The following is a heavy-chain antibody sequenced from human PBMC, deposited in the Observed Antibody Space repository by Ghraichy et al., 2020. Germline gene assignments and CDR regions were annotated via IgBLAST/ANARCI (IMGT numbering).Heavy chain of an antibody. CDR3: ARGPPPRTFMVRGVMPPPTDY. Sequence: SVKVSCKASGGTFSSYAISWVRQAPGQGLEWMGGIIPIFGTANYAQKFQGRVTITADESTSTAYMELSSLRSEDTAVYYCARGPPPRTFMVRGVMPPPTDYWGQGTLVTVSS. V-gene: IGHV1-69*13. D-gene: IGHD3-10*01. CDR2: IIPIFGTA. J-gene: IGHJ4*02. CDR1: GGTFSSYA.